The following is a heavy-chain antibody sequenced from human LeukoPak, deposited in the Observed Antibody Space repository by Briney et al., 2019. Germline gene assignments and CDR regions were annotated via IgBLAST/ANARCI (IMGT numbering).Heavy chain of an antibody. CDR1: GGTFSSYA. CDR3: ARGTLTGTIGDY. Sequence: GASVKVSCKASGGTFSSYAISWVRQAPGQGLEWMGGIIPIFGTANYAQKLQGRVTITADESTSTAYMELSSLRSEDTAVYYCARGTLTGTIGDYWGQGTLVTVSS. CDR2: IIPIFGTA. J-gene: IGHJ4*02. D-gene: IGHD1-7*01. V-gene: IGHV1-69*13.